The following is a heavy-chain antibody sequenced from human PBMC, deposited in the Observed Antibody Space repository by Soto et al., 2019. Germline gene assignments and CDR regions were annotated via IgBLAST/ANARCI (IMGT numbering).Heavy chain of an antibody. J-gene: IGHJ5*02. CDR1: NGSISSYY. CDR2: IYYTGST. D-gene: IGHD1-1*01. Sequence: PSETLSLTCTVSNGSISSYYWSWIRQSPGKGLEWIGYIYYTGSTNYNPSLKTRVTMSADTSKNQFSLNLSSVTAADTALYYCARHGIWNNLPDWFDPWGQGTLVTVSS. V-gene: IGHV4-59*01. CDR3: ARHGIWNNLPDWFDP.